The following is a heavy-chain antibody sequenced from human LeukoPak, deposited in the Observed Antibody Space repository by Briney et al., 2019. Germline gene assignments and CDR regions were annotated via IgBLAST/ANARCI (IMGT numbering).Heavy chain of an antibody. D-gene: IGHD2-8*01. V-gene: IGHV4-39*01. CDR1: GGSIRSSSYY. J-gene: IGHJ4*02. CDR3: ATPSMLSKPIDY. Sequence: AETLSLTCTVSGGSIRSSSYYWGWIRQPPGKGLEWIGSIHCSGSTYYNPSLQSRVTISVDTSKNQFSLKLRSVTAADTAVYYCATPSMLSKPIDYWGQGTLVTVSS. CDR2: IHCSGST.